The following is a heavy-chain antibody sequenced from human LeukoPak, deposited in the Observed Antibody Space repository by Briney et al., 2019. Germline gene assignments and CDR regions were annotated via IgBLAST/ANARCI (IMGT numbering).Heavy chain of an antibody. CDR3: ARVKYGDSDY. CDR2: MKEDGSDK. D-gene: IGHD4-17*01. V-gene: IGHV3-7*03. Sequence: PGGSLRLSCAASGFTFSSYWMSWVRQAPGKGLEWVANMKEDGSDKYYVDSVKGRFTISRDNAKNSLYLQMNSPRAEDTAVYYCARVKYGDSDYWGQGTLVTVSS. CDR1: GFTFSSYW. J-gene: IGHJ4*02.